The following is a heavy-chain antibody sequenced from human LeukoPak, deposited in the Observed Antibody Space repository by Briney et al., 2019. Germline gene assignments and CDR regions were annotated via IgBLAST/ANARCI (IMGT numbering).Heavy chain of an antibody. CDR1: GGSFSGYY. CDR3: ARLAVPNYDFWSGYYTRFHFDY. D-gene: IGHD3-3*01. V-gene: IGHV4-34*01. CDR2: VNHSGST. J-gene: IGHJ4*02. Sequence: SETLSLTSAVYGGSFSGYYWSWIRQPPGEGLEWIGEVNHSGSTNYNPSLKSRVTISVDTSKNQFSLKLSSVTAADTAVYYCARLAVPNYDFWSGYYTRFHFDYWGQGTLVTVSS.